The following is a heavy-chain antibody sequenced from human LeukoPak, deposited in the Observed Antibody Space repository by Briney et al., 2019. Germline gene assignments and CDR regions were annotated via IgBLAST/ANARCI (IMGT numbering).Heavy chain of an antibody. J-gene: IGHJ5*02. CDR2: IYTSGST. Sequence: PSETLSLTCTVSGGSISSYYWSWIRQPAGKGLEWIGRIYTSGSTNYNPSLKSRVTISLDTSKNQLSLQLTSVTAADTALYYCARGVSQVRGMWFDPWGQGTLVTVSS. V-gene: IGHV4-4*07. CDR3: ARGVSQVRGMWFDP. D-gene: IGHD3-10*01. CDR1: GGSISSYY.